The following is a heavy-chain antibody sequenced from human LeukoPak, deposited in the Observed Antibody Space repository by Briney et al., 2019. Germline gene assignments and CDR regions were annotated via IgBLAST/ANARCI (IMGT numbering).Heavy chain of an antibody. CDR2: INHSGST. D-gene: IGHD4-17*01. V-gene: IGHV4-34*01. CDR3: ARGYSTVTYNWFDP. CDR1: GGSFSGYY. Sequence: SETLSLTCAVYGGSFSGYYWSWIRQPPGKGLEWIGEINHSGSTNYNPSLKSRVTISVDTSKNQFSLKLNSVTAADTAVYYCARGYSTVTYNWFDPWGQGTLVTVSS. J-gene: IGHJ5*02.